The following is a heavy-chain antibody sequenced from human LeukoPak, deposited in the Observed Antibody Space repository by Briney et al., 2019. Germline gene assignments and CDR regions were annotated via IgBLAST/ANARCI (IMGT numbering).Heavy chain of an antibody. CDR3: ARLEGTIFGVDSNWFDP. CDR1: GYSFTSYW. V-gene: IGHV5-51*01. J-gene: IGHJ5*02. D-gene: IGHD3-3*01. CDR2: IYPGDSDT. Sequence: GESLKISCKGSGYSFTSYWIGWVRQMPGKGLEWMGIIYPGDSDTRYSPSFQGQVTISADKSISTAYLQWSSLKASDTAMYYCARLEGTIFGVDSNWFDPWGQGTLVTVSS.